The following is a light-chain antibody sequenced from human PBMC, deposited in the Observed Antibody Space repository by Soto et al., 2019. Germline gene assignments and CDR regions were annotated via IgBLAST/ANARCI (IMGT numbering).Light chain of an antibody. CDR1: SSDVGSYNL. Sequence: QSALTQPASVSGSPGQSITISCTGTSSDVGSYNLVSWYQQHPGKAPKVMIYEGSKRPSGGSNRFSGSKSGNTASLTISGLQAEDEADDYCSSYAGSSTDVFGTGTKVTVL. CDR2: EGS. J-gene: IGLJ1*01. V-gene: IGLV2-23*01. CDR3: SSYAGSSTDV.